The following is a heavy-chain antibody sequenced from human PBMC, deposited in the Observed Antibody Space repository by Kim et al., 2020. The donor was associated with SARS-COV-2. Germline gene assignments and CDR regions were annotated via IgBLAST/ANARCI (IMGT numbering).Heavy chain of an antibody. CDR1: GFTFSSYS. Sequence: GGSLRLSCAASGFTFSSYSMNWVRQAPGKGLEWVSSISSSSSYIYYADSVKGRFTISRDNAKNSLYLQMNSLRAEDTAVYYCASPRSSGWYDQYYYYGMDVWGQGTTVTVSS. CDR3: ASPRSSGWYDQYYYYGMDV. J-gene: IGHJ6*02. D-gene: IGHD6-19*01. CDR2: ISSSSSYI. V-gene: IGHV3-21*01.